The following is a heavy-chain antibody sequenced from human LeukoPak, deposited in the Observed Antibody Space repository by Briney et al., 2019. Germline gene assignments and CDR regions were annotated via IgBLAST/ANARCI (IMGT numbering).Heavy chain of an antibody. D-gene: IGHD3-22*01. CDR1: GFTFSSYV. V-gene: IGHV3-23*01. Sequence: GGSLRLSCAASGFTFSSYVISWDRQAPGKGLEWVSGISGSGSSTYYTDSVKGRFTISRDNSKNTLYLQMNSLRAEDTAVYYCAKSQNSAYYYGAFDTWGQGTMATVSS. CDR3: AKSQNSAYYYGAFDT. CDR2: ISGSGSST. J-gene: IGHJ3*02.